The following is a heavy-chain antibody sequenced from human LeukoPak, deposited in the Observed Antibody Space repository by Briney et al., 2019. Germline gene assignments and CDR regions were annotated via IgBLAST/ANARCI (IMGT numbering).Heavy chain of an antibody. CDR1: GGSFSGYY. D-gene: IGHD3-10*01. J-gene: IGHJ5*02. Sequence: PSETLSLTCAVYGGSFSGYYWSWIRQPPGKGLEWIGETNHSGSTNYNPSLKSRVTISVDTSKNQFSLKLSSVTAADTAVYYCARDSGTTGEVKFDPWGQGTLVTVSS. CDR2: TNHSGST. CDR3: ARDSGTTGEVKFDP. V-gene: IGHV4-34*01.